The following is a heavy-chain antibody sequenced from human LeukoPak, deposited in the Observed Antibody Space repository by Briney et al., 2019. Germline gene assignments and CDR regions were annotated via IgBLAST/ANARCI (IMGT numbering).Heavy chain of an antibody. V-gene: IGHV4-59*01. CDR2: IYYSGST. CDR1: GGSIRSYY. J-gene: IGHJ4*02. D-gene: IGHD6-19*01. Sequence: PSETLSLTCTVSGGSIRSYYWSWIRQSPGKGLEWIGYIYYSGSTNYNPSLKSRVNISVDTSRNQFSLKLSSVTAADTAVYYCARGGSSGWTGGHFDYWGQGTLVTVSS. CDR3: ARGGSSGWTGGHFDY.